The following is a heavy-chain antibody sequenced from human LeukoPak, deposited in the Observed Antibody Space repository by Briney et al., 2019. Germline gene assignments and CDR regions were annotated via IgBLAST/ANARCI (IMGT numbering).Heavy chain of an antibody. CDR3: ARLGAGPTYYDFWSGYSSFYFDY. Sequence: LRLSCAASGFTFSSYTIHWVRQPPGKGLEWIGGIHYSGNTYYNPSLKSRVTISVDTSKNQFSLKLSSVTAADTAVYYCARLGAGPTYYDFWSGYSSFYFDYWGQGTLVTVSS. V-gene: IGHV4-39*01. D-gene: IGHD3-3*01. CDR1: GFTFSSYTIH. J-gene: IGHJ4*02. CDR2: IHYSGNT.